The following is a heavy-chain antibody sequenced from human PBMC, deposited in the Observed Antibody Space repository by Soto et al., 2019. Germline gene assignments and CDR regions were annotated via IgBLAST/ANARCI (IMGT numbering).Heavy chain of an antibody. J-gene: IGHJ4*02. V-gene: IGHV1-69*08. CDR2: IIPILGIA. Sequence: QVQLVQSGAEVKKPGSSVKVSCKASVGTFSSYTISWVRQTPGQGLEWMGRIIPILGIANYAQKFQGRVTITADKSTSTAYMELSSLRSEDTAVYYCARDLRDASGSYYGYWGQGTLVTVSS. CDR3: ARDLRDASGSYYGY. CDR1: VGTFSSYT. D-gene: IGHD3-10*01.